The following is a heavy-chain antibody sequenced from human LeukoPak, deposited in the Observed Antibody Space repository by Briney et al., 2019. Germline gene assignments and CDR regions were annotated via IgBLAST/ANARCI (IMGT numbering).Heavy chain of an antibody. J-gene: IGHJ4*02. CDR2: ISGSGGST. CDR3: AKSSRGYVSSFDY. CDR1: GFTFSSYA. V-gene: IGHV3-23*01. D-gene: IGHD5-12*01. Sequence: GGSLRLSCAASGFTFSSYAMSWVRQAPGKGLEWVSAISGSGGSTYYADSVKGRFTISTDNSKNTLYLQMNSLRAEDTAVYYCAKSSRGYVSSFDYWGQGTLVTVSS.